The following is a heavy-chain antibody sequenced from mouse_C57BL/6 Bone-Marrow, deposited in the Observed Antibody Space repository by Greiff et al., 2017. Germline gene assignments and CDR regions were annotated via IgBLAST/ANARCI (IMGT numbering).Heavy chain of an antibody. CDR1: GFTFNTYA. J-gene: IGHJ2*01. Sequence: EVQRVESGGGLVQPKGSLKLSCAASGFTFNTYAMHWVRPAPGKGLEWVARIRSKSSNYATYYADSVKDRFTISRDDSQSMLYLQMNNLKTEDTARYYCVRGKDPKYFDYWGQGTTLTVSS. CDR3: VRGKDPKYFDY. V-gene: IGHV10-3*01. CDR2: IRSKSSNYAT.